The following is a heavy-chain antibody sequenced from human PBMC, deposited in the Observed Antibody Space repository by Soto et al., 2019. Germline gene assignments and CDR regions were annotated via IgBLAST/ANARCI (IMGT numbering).Heavy chain of an antibody. CDR1: GYPFTSYY. CDR3: ARETGDGGSYTFSIDV. Sequence: QVQLVQSGAEVMEPGASVKVSCKASGYPFTSYYMHWLRQAPGQGLEWVGFFNPASTGATHAQKFQSRVTMTKDKSASTAYLELSSLRSEDTAIYYCARETGDGGSYTFSIDVWGQGTTVTVSS. J-gene: IGHJ6*02. V-gene: IGHV1-46*01. CDR2: FNPASTGA. D-gene: IGHD1-26*01.